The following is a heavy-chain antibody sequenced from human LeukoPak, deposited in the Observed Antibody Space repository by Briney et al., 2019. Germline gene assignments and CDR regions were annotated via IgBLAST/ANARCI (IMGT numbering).Heavy chain of an antibody. CDR1: GFTFNIYA. CDR3: TKDRNYDSSGYYPH. CDR2: ISWNSGSI. V-gene: IGHV3-9*01. Sequence: GGSLSLSCAASGFTFNIYAMHWVRQAPGKGLEWVSGISWNSGSIGYADSVKGRLTISRDNAKNSLYLQMNSLRAEDTALYYCTKDRNYDSSGYYPHWGQGTLVTVSS. D-gene: IGHD3-22*01. J-gene: IGHJ1*01.